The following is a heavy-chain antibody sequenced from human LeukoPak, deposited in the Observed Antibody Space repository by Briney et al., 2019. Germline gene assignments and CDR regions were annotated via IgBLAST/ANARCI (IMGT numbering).Heavy chain of an antibody. CDR1: GFTSSNYN. CDR3: ARENTYSESYLTHFDY. J-gene: IGHJ4*02. D-gene: IGHD1-26*01. Sequence: GGSLRLSCAASGFTSSNYNLNWVRQAPGKGLEWVSSISSSRSYIYYADSVKGRFTISRDNAKNSLYLQMNNLRAEDTAVYYCARENTYSESYLTHFDYWGQGTLVTVSS. V-gene: IGHV3-21*01. CDR2: ISSSRSYI.